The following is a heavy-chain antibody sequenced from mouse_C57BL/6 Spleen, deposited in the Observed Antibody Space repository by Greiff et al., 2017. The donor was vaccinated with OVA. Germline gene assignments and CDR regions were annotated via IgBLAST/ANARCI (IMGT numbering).Heavy chain of an antibody. CDR2: IDPSDSHT. CDR1: GYTFTSYW. V-gene: IGHV1-50*01. D-gene: IGHD3-3*01. Sequence: QQSCKASGYTFTSYWMQWVTPRSGQGLEWIGEIDPSDSHTHYNQKFKGKATLTVNTSSSTAYMPLSSLTSEDSAVYYCARVGWDYWGQGTTLTVSS. CDR3: ARVGWDY. J-gene: IGHJ2*01.